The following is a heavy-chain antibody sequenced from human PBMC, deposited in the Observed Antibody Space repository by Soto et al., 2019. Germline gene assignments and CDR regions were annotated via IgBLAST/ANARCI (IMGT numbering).Heavy chain of an antibody. Sequence: EVQLVESGGGLVQPGGSLRLSCLASEFTFNTYWMNWVRQAPGRGLEWVAYIKDDGGEKNYVDSVKGRFTISRDNAKNSLKLQMNSLRGEYTAVYFCARDWGTPGRGSAVCYYYHYGMDVWGQGTTVTVSS. J-gene: IGHJ6*02. CDR2: IKDDGGEK. D-gene: IGHD6-19*01. V-gene: IGHV3-7*03. CDR3: ARDWGTPGRGSAVCYYYHYGMDV. CDR1: EFTFNTYW.